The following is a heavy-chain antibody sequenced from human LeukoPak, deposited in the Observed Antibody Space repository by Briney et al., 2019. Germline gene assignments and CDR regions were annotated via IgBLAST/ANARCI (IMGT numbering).Heavy chain of an antibody. CDR2: ISYDGSKK. J-gene: IGHJ4*02. CDR1: GFTFKTYS. V-gene: IGHV3-30-3*01. D-gene: IGHD5-18*01. CDR3: ARVRGYTGMVDY. Sequence: GGSLRLSCAASGFTFKTYSMHWVRQAPGKGLEWVAVISYDGSKKYYADSVKGRFTISRDNAKNSLYLQMNSLRAEDTAVYYCARVRGYTGMVDYWGQGTLVTVSS.